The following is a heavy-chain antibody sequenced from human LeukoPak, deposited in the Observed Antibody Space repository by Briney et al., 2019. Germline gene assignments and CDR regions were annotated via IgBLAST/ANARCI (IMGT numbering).Heavy chain of an antibody. CDR1: GFTINNAW. CDR3: TTSGRKHSTSDY. Sequence: GGSLRLSCAASGFTINNAWMSWVRQTPGKGLEWVGRIRRKSDGATTDYAAPVKGRFTISRDDSKNTLFLQMNNLKTEDTAVYYCTTSGRKHSTSDYWGQGTLVTVSS. CDR2: IRRKSDGATT. J-gene: IGHJ4*02. V-gene: IGHV3-15*01. D-gene: IGHD2-21*01.